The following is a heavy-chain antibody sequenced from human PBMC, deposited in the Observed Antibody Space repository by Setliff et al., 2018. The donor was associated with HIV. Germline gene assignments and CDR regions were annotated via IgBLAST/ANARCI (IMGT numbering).Heavy chain of an antibody. CDR2: IHHSGST. V-gene: IGHV4-34*01. CDR1: GGSFSGYY. Sequence: SETLSLTCAVYGGSFSGYYWSWIRQPPGKGLEWIGEIHHSGSTNYNPSLKSRVTISVDTSRNQFSLKLNSVTAADTAVYYCATYSASWPDYWGQGTLVTVSS. CDR3: ATYSASWPDY. D-gene: IGHD6-13*01. J-gene: IGHJ4*02.